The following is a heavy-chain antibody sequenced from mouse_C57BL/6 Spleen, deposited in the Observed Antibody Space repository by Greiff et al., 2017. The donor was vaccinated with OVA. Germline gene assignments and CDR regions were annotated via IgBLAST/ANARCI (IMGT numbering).Heavy chain of an antibody. CDR1: GFSLTSYG. J-gene: IGHJ1*03. CDR3: ARSGNWYFDV. D-gene: IGHD1-1*01. V-gene: IGHV2-2*01. CDR2: IWRGGST. Sequence: QVQLQQSGPGLVQPSQSLSITCTVSGFSLTSYGVHWVRQSPGKGLEWLGVIWRGGSTDYNAAFISRLSISKDNSKSQVFFKMNSLQADDTAIYYCARSGNWYFDVWGTGTTVTVSS.